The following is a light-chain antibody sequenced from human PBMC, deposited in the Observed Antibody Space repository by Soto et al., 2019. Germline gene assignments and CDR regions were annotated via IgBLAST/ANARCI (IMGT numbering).Light chain of an antibody. J-gene: IGLJ1*01. CDR3: SSYTSSSTPLYV. CDR1: SSDVGGYNY. V-gene: IGLV2-14*01. Sequence: QSVLTQPASVSGSPGQSITISCTGTSSDVGGYNYVSWYQQHPGKAPKLMIYEVSNRPSGVSNRFSGSKSGNTASLTISGLQAEDEADCYCSSYTSSSTPLYVFXTGTKLTVL. CDR2: EVS.